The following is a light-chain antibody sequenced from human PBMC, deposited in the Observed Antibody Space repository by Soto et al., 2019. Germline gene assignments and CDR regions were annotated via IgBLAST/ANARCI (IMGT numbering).Light chain of an antibody. CDR3: SSYTISITVV. CDR1: SSDVGRYNY. Sequence: QSVLTQPASVSGSPGQSITISSTGTSSDVGRYNYVSWYQQHPGKAPKLMIYDVTNRPSGVSNRFSGSKSGNTASLTISGLQAEDEADYYCSSYTISITVVFGGGTKLTVL. J-gene: IGLJ2*01. V-gene: IGLV2-14*01. CDR2: DVT.